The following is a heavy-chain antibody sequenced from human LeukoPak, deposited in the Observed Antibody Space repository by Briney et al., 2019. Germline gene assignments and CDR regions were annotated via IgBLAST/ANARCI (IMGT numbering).Heavy chain of an antibody. V-gene: IGHV3-66*01. CDR2: IYSGGST. Sequence: GGFLRLSCAASGFTVSSNYMSWVRQAPGKGLEWVSVIYSGGSTYYADSVKGRFTIYRDNSKNTLYLQMNSLRAEDTAVYYCARDRTMVRGVPAFDYWGQGTLVTVSS. D-gene: IGHD3-10*01. CDR1: GFTVSSNY. CDR3: ARDRTMVRGVPAFDY. J-gene: IGHJ4*02.